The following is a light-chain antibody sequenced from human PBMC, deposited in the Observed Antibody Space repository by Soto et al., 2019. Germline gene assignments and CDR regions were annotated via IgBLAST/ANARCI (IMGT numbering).Light chain of an antibody. V-gene: IGKV1-5*01. CDR2: DAS. CDR3: QHDNSYPKA. CDR1: QSISSW. Sequence: DIQMTQSPSSLSGSVGDRVTITCRASQSISSWLAWYQQKPGKAPKLLIYDASSLQSGVPSRFSGSGSGTEFTLTISSLQPDDFATYYCQHDNSYPKAFGQGTQLDIK. J-gene: IGKJ1*01.